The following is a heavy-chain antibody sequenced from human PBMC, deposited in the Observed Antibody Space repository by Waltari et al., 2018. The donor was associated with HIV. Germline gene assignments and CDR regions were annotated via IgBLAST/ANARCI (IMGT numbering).Heavy chain of an antibody. CDR2: SRDSSSYI. Sequence: EVQLVESGGGLVKPGGSLRLSCAASGFIFSTYSMNWVRQAPGKGLGWVSSSRDSSSYIYYADSLKGRFTIARDNAKNSVYRQMNSLSAEDTAVYYCARGRYYYDSSGYYDNLPFDYWGREPWSPSPQ. J-gene: IGHJ4*02. CDR1: GFIFSTYS. V-gene: IGHV3-21*01. CDR3: ARGRYYYDSSGYYDNLPFDY. D-gene: IGHD3-22*01.